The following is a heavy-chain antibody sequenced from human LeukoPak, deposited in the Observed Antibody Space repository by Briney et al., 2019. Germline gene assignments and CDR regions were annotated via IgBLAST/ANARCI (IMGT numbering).Heavy chain of an antibody. D-gene: IGHD3-9*01. J-gene: IGHJ5*02. CDR2: ISSDGNNK. CDR1: GFTFSSCG. Sequence: HPGESLKISCIVSGFTFSSCGMHWVRQAPGKGLEWVAVISSDGNNKYYADSVKGRFTISRDNSKNTLYLQMNSLRADDTAVYYCAKYYDLFTGYYAIDPWGQGTLVIVSS. V-gene: IGHV3-30*18. CDR3: AKYYDLFTGYYAIDP.